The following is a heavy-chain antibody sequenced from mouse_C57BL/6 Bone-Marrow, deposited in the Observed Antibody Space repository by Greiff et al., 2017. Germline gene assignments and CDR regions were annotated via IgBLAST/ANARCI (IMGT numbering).Heavy chain of an antibody. J-gene: IGHJ2*01. Sequence: VQLQQSGPVLVKPGASVKMSCKASGYTFTDYYMNWVKQSHGKSLEWIGVINPYNGGTSYNKKFKGKATLTDNKSSSTAYMELNSLTSEDSAVYYCARTHGGSSYNYWGQGTTLTVSS. CDR3: ARTHGGSSYNY. CDR2: INPYNGGT. D-gene: IGHD1-1*01. CDR1: GYTFTDYY. V-gene: IGHV1-19*01.